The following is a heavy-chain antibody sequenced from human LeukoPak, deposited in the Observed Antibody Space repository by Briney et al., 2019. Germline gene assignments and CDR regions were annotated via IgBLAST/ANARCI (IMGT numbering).Heavy chain of an antibody. CDR3: ARETEAPPHDNWFDP. V-gene: IGHV1-2*02. J-gene: IGHJ5*02. CDR2: INPNSGGT. CDR1: GYTFTSYD. D-gene: IGHD1-14*01. Sequence: ASLKVSCKASGYTFTSYDINWVRQATGQGLEWMGWINPNSGGTNYAQKFQGRVTMTRDTSISTAYMELSRLRSDDTAVYYCARETEAPPHDNWFDPWGQGTLVTVSS.